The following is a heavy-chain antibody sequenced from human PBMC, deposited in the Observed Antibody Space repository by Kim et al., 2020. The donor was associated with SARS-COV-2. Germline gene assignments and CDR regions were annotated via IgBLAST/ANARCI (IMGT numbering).Heavy chain of an antibody. D-gene: IGHD1-26*01. J-gene: IGHJ3*02. Sequence: GGSLRLSCAASGFTFSSYWMHWVRQAPGKGLVWVSRINSDGSSTSYADSVKGRFTISRDNAKNTLYLQMNSLRAEDTAVYYCARVNDRPSGSYSSEDAFDIWGQGTMVTVSS. CDR2: INSDGSST. CDR1: GFTFSSYW. CDR3: ARVNDRPSGSYSSEDAFDI. V-gene: IGHV3-74*01.